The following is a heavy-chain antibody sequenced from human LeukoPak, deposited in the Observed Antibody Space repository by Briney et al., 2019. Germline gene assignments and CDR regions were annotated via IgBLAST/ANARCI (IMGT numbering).Heavy chain of an antibody. Sequence: SETLSLTCTASGGSISSGSYYWSWIRQPAGKGLEWIGRIYTSGSTNYNPSLKSRVTISVDTSKNQFSLKLSSVTAADTAVYYCARDNRDDFWSGCLDYWGQGTLVTVSS. CDR2: IYTSGST. CDR3: ARDNRDDFWSGCLDY. J-gene: IGHJ4*02. D-gene: IGHD3-3*01. V-gene: IGHV4-61*02. CDR1: GGSISSGSYY.